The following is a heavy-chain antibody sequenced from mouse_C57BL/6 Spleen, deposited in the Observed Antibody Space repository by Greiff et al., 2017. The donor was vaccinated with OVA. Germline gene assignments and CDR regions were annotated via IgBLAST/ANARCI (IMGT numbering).Heavy chain of an antibody. Sequence: VQLQQSGAELVKPGASVKLSCKASGYTFTSYWMHWVKQRPGQGLEWIGMIHPNSGSTNYNEKFKSKATLTVDKSSSTAYMQLSSLTSEDSAVYYCATTMITTGWYFDVWGTGTTVTVAS. CDR1: GYTFTSYW. CDR3: ATTMITTGWYFDV. J-gene: IGHJ1*03. D-gene: IGHD2-4*01. V-gene: IGHV1-64*01. CDR2: IHPNSGST.